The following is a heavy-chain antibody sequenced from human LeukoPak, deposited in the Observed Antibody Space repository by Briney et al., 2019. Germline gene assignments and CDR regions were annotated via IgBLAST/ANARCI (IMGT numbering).Heavy chain of an antibody. CDR1: GYTFTGYY. D-gene: IGHD2-15*01. CDR2: INAGNGNT. V-gene: IGHV1-3*01. CDR3: ARARDIRKGWYFDL. Sequence: ASVKVSCKASGYTFTGYYMHWVRQAPGQRLEWMGWINAGNGNTKYSQKFQGRVTITRDTSASTAYMELSSLRSEDTAVYYCARARDIRKGWYFDLWGRGTLVTVSS. J-gene: IGHJ2*01.